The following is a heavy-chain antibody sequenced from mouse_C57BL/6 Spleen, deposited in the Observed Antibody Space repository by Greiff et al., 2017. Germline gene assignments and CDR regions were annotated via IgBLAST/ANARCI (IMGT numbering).Heavy chain of an antibody. Sequence: QVQLQQPGTELVKPGASVKLSCKASGYTFTSYWMHWVKQRPGQGLEWIGNINPSNGGTNYNEKFKSKATLTVDKSSSTAYMQLSSLTSEDSAVYYCARSLVLYYGSSPWRYFDVWGTGTTVTVSS. J-gene: IGHJ1*03. CDR2: INPSNGGT. D-gene: IGHD1-1*01. CDR1: GYTFTSYW. V-gene: IGHV1-53*01. CDR3: ARSLVLYYGSSPWRYFDV.